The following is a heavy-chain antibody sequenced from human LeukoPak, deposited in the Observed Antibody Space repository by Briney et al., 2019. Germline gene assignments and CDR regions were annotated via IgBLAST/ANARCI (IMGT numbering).Heavy chain of an antibody. Sequence: SETLSLTCAVYGGSFSGYYWSWIRQPPGKGLEWIGENNHSGSTNYNPSLKSRVTISVDTSKNQFSLKLSSVTAADTAVYYCAVNNYGLTLDYWGQGTLVTVSS. CDR2: NNHSGST. CDR1: GGSFSGYY. J-gene: IGHJ4*02. V-gene: IGHV4-34*01. D-gene: IGHD4-17*01. CDR3: AVNNYGLTLDY.